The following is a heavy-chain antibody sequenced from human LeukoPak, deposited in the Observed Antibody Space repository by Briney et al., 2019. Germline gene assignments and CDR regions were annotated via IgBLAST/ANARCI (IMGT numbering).Heavy chain of an antibody. J-gene: IGHJ4*01. CDR2: IWSDGSNR. CDR3: ARDAQRGFDYSNSLKY. CDR1: GFIYSHYG. Sequence: GRSLRLSCAASGFIYSHYGMHWVRQAPGKGLEWVAVIWSDGSNRFYAGSVKGRFTISRDNSQNTLFLQMNSLRVEDTAMYYCARDAQRGFDYSNSLKYWGHGTLVTVSS. D-gene: IGHD4-11*01. V-gene: IGHV3-33*01.